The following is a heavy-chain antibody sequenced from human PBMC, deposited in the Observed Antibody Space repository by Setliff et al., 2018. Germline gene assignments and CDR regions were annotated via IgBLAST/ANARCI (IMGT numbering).Heavy chain of an antibody. CDR3: ARDLSPCSTTGCYGTLYYYYYMDV. CDR2: MHPSGVGT. J-gene: IGHJ6*03. V-gene: IGHV1-46*03. Sequence: GASVKVSCKASGYSFPTDYIHWVRQAPGQELEWMGIMHPSGVGTSGPQKFQGRVTMTRDTSTSTVYMELSSLRSEDTALYYCARDLSPCSTTGCYGTLYYYYYMDVWGKGTTVTVSS. CDR1: GYSFPTDY. D-gene: IGHD2-2*01.